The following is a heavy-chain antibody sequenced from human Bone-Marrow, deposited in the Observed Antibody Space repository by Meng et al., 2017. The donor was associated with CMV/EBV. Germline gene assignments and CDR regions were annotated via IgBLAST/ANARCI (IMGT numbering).Heavy chain of an antibody. Sequence: SVKVSCKASGGTFNTYSISWVRQAPGQGLEWMGRIFPILSTADYAQKFQGRVTITADKSTATAYMEVSSLRSEDTAVYYCARSSLPLVYCSGGGCYFDLDYWAQGTLVTVSS. D-gene: IGHD2-15*01. CDR2: IFPILSTA. V-gene: IGHV1-69*08. CDR1: GGTFNTYS. J-gene: IGHJ4*02. CDR3: ARSSLPLVYCSGGGCYFDLDY.